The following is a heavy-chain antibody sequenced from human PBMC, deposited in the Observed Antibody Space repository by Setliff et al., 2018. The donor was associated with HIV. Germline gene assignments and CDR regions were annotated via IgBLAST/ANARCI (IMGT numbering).Heavy chain of an antibody. J-gene: IGHJ3*02. CDR2: IYHSGST. Sequence: SETLSLTCTVSGGSISSYYWSWIRQPPGKGLEWIGSIYHSGSTYYNPSLKSRVSMSVDKSKNQFSVKLSSVTAADTAVYYCAKTVVGDSYALPNDGFDIWGQGTMVTVSS. V-gene: IGHV4-59*04. D-gene: IGHD3-16*01. CDR1: GGSISSYY. CDR3: AKTVVGDSYALPNDGFDI.